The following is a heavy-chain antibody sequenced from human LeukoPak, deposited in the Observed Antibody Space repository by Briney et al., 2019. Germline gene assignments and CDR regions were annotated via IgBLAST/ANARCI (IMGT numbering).Heavy chain of an antibody. J-gene: IGHJ6*02. Sequence: GGSLRLSCTASGFTFSSYNMNWVRQAPGKGLEWVSYISTAFSSTKYYADSVKGRFTISRDNAKNSLYLQMDSLRAEDTAVYYCASMLRDVGWNYGVDVWGQGTTVTVSS. CDR1: GFTFSSYN. CDR3: ASMLRDVGWNYGVDV. D-gene: IGHD2-8*01. V-gene: IGHV3-48*01. CDR2: ISTAFSSTK.